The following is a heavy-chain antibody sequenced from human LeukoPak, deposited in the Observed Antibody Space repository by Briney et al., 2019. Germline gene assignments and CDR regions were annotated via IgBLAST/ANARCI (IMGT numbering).Heavy chain of an antibody. J-gene: IGHJ5*02. CDR2: INPSGVST. CDR1: GYTFTSYY. V-gene: IGHV1-46*01. Sequence: ASVKVSCKASGYTFTSYYMHCVRHAPRQGLECMGIINPSGVSTSYAQKFQGRVTMTSDMPTSTVYMELSSLRSEDTAVYYCARGPMIVVERNNWFDPWGQGTLVTVSS. CDR3: ARGPMIVVERNNWFDP. D-gene: IGHD3-22*01.